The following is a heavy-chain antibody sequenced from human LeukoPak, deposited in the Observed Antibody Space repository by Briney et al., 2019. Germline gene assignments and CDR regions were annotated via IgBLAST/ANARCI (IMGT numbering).Heavy chain of an antibody. CDR1: GGSISSSSYY. CDR3: ARGGGGYSYGYGEEFDY. CDR2: IYHSGST. Sequence: SETLSLTCTVSGGSISSSSYYWGWIRQPPGKGLEWIGSIYHSGSTYYNPSLKSRVTISVDTSKNQFSLKLSSVTAADTAVYYCARGGGGYSYGYGEEFDYWGQGTLVTVSS. D-gene: IGHD5-18*01. V-gene: IGHV4-39*07. J-gene: IGHJ4*02.